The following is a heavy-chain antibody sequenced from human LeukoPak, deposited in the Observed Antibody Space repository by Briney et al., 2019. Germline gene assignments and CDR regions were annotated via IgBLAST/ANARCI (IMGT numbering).Heavy chain of an antibody. Sequence: SVKVSCKASGGTFSTYAVNWVRQAPGQGLEWMGGVIPLFGTANYAQKFRGRVTINTDESTSTAYMELSSLRSEDTAIYCCARVFARGGEITGSYYYYWGQGTLVTVSS. J-gene: IGHJ4*02. CDR1: GGTFSTYA. D-gene: IGHD3-10*01. CDR2: VIPLFGTA. V-gene: IGHV1-69*05. CDR3: ARVFARGGEITGSYYYY.